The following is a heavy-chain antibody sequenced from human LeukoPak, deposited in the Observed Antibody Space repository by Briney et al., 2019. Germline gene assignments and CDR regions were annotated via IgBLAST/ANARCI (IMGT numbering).Heavy chain of an antibody. CDR3: ARGGYSGYPTPLYYGMDV. D-gene: IGHD5-12*01. CDR2: INHSGST. Sequence: SETLSLTCAVYGGSFSGYYWSWIRQPPGKGLEGIGEINHSGSTNYNPSLKSRVTISVDTSKNQFSLKLSSVTAADTAVYYCARGGYSGYPTPLYYGMDVWGKGTTVTVSS. V-gene: IGHV4-34*01. CDR1: GGSFSGYY. J-gene: IGHJ6*04.